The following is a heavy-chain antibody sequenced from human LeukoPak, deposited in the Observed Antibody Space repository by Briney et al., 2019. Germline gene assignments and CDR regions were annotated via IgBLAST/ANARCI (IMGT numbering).Heavy chain of an antibody. Sequence: SETLSLTCTVSGGSISSYYWSWIRQPPGKGLEWIGYIYYSGSTNYNPSLKSRVTISVDTSKNQFSLKLSSVTAADTAVYYCAREVRNYYDSSGYYFNYWGQGTLVTVSS. CDR2: IYYSGST. CDR3: AREVRNYYDSSGYYFNY. D-gene: IGHD3-22*01. V-gene: IGHV4-59*01. CDR1: GGSISSYY. J-gene: IGHJ4*02.